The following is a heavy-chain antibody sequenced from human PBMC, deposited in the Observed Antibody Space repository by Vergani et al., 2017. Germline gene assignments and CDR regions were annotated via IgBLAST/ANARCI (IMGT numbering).Heavy chain of an antibody. Sequence: QVQLVETGGGVVQPGGSLRLYCATSGFSFNTYGAHWVRQAPGKGLEWVAFIRYDGSNKYYADSVKGRFTISRDNSKNTLYLQMNSLRAEDTAVYYCAKDKDRWQQLEFAFDIWGQGTMVTVSS. J-gene: IGHJ3*02. CDR3: AKDKDRWQQLEFAFDI. V-gene: IGHV3-30*02. D-gene: IGHD5-24*01. CDR1: GFSFNTYG. CDR2: IRYDGSNK.